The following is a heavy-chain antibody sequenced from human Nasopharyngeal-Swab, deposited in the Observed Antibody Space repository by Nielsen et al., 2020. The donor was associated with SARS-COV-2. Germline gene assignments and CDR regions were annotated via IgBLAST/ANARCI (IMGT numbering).Heavy chain of an antibody. J-gene: IGHJ4*02. V-gene: IGHV3-43*01. CDR3: AKDRGGSAWALDY. CDR2: IGWSGGSI. D-gene: IGHD6-19*01. CDR1: GFSFGDYT. Sequence: GESLKISCAASGFSFGDYTIHWARQAPGKGLECVALIGWSGGSIFYADSVKGRFTISRDNSKNSLYLEMNSLTTEDTAFYYCAKDRGGSAWALDYWGQGTLVTVSS.